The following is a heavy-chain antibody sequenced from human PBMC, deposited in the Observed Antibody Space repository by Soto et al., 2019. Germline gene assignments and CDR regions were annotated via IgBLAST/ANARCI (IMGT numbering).Heavy chain of an antibody. CDR3: ARVHPSRWGAFDV. V-gene: IGHV3-74*01. Sequence: VESGGELVRPGGSLRLSCSASGFTLSNYWMHWLRQVPGKGPVWVARMNGEGASTNYADSVKGRFSISSDTAKNTLYRQMNSLTVEETALYYCARVHPSRWGAFDVWGQGTLVTVSS. D-gene: IGHD3-16*01. J-gene: IGHJ3*01. CDR2: MNGEGAST. CDR1: GFTLSNYW.